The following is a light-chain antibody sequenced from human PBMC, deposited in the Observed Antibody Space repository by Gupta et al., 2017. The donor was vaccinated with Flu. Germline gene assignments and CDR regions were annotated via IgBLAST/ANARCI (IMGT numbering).Light chain of an antibody. J-gene: IGKJ2*01. CDR3: QQSYSNPRT. V-gene: IGKV1-39*01. Sequence: DIQMTQSPSSLSACVGDRVTITCRASQSISSYLNWYQQKPGKAPKLLIYAASSLQSGVPSRFSGSGSGTDFTLTISSLQPEDFATYYCQQSYSNPRTFGQGTKLEIK. CDR2: AAS. CDR1: QSISSY.